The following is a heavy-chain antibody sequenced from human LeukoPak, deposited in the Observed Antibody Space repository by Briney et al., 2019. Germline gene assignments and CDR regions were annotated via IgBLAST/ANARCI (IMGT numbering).Heavy chain of an antibody. J-gene: IGHJ5*02. Sequence: GASLRLSCAASGFTFSSYAMSWVRQAPGKGLEWVSAISGNGGSTYYADSVKGRFTISRDNSKNTLHLQMNSLRAEDTAVYYCAKDRRWELPADWFDPWGQGTLVTVSS. CDR1: GFTFSSYA. CDR2: ISGNGGST. D-gene: IGHD1-26*01. CDR3: AKDRRWELPADWFDP. V-gene: IGHV3-23*01.